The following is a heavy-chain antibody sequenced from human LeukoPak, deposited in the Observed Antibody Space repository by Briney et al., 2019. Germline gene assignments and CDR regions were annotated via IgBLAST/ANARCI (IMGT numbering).Heavy chain of an antibody. V-gene: IGHV3-13*01. Sequence: PGGSLRLSCAASGFTFSSFDMHWVRQPPGRGLEWVSPIGTASDTYYPGSVEGRFTLSRDNAKNSLYLQMNSLTAGDTAVYYCARGPPRGKYYYMDVWGKGTTVTVSS. CDR2: IGTASDT. D-gene: IGHD1-1*01. CDR3: ARGPPRGKYYYMDV. CDR1: GFTFSSFD. J-gene: IGHJ6*03.